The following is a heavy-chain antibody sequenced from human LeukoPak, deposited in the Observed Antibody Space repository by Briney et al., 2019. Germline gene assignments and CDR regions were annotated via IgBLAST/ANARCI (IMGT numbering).Heavy chain of an antibody. V-gene: IGHV4-59*01. CDR3: ARGTMVRGVIPYYYYMDV. CDR2: IYYSGST. D-gene: IGHD3-10*01. J-gene: IGHJ6*03. CDR1: GGSISSYF. Sequence: SETLSLTCTVSGGSISSYFWSWIRQPPGQGLEWIGYIYYSGSTNYNPSLKSRVTISVDTSKNQFSLKLSSVTAADTAVYYCARGTMVRGVIPYYYYMDVWGKGTTVTVSS.